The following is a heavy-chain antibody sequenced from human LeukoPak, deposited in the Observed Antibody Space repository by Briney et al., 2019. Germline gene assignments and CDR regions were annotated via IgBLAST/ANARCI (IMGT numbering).Heavy chain of an antibody. CDR2: ISSSAYI. CDR3: AKDREELLWFGETDY. D-gene: IGHD3-10*01. CDR1: GFTFSSYS. V-gene: IGHV3-21*04. J-gene: IGHJ4*02. Sequence: PGGSLRLSCAASGFTFSSYSMNWVRQAPGKGLEWVSSISSSAYINYADSVKGRFTISRDNAKNSLYLQMNSLRAEDTAVYYCAKDREELLWFGETDYWGQGTLVTVSS.